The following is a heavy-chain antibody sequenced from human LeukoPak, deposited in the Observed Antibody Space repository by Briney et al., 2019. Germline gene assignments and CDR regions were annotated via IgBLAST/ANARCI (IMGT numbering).Heavy chain of an antibody. J-gene: IGHJ4*02. CDR2: ISSSSSTI. D-gene: IGHD2-2*03. Sequence: GGSLRLSCAASGFTFSSYSMNWVRQAPGKGLEWVSYISSSSSTIYYADSVKGRFTISRDNAKNSLYLQMNSLRAEDTAVYYCARVGLGYCGSTSCPFDYWGQGTLVTVSS. CDR3: ARVGLGYCGSTSCPFDY. V-gene: IGHV3-48*01. CDR1: GFTFSSYS.